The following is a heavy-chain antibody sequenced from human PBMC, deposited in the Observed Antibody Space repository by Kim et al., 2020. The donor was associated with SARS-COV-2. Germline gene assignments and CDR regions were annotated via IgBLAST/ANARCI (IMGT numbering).Heavy chain of an antibody. CDR2: IYYSGST. CDR1: GGSISSYY. D-gene: IGHD3-10*01. V-gene: IGHV4-59*08. CDR3: ARGLFYGSWYFDL. Sequence: SETLSLTCTVSGGSISSYYWSWIRQPPGKGLEWIGYIYYSGSTNYNPSLKSRVTISVDTSKNQFSLKLSSVTAADTAVYYCARGLFYGSWYFDLWGRGTPGPVSS. J-gene: IGHJ2*01.